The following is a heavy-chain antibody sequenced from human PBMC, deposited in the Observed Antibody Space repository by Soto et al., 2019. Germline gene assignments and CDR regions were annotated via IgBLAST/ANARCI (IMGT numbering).Heavy chain of an antibody. CDR3: ARAYCGGDCYPGVDYFDY. D-gene: IGHD2-21*02. CDR1: GFSLSTSGVG. V-gene: IGHV2-5*02. CDR2: IYWDDDK. J-gene: IGHJ4*02. Sequence: QITLKESGPTLVKPTQTLTLTCTFSGFSLSTSGVGVGWIRQPPGKALEWLALIYWDDDKRYSPSLKSRLTITKDTSKNQVVLTMTNIDPVDTATYYCARAYCGGDCYPGVDYFDYWGQGPLVTVSS.